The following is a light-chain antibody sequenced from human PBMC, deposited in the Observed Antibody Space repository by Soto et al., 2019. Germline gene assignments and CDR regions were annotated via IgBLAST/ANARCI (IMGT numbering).Light chain of an antibody. CDR3: LQDYTFPRT. CDR1: QGISND. CDR2: EAS. J-gene: IGKJ1*01. Sequence: ATQMTQSPSSLSASVGDRGTISCRASQGISNDLAWYQQKPGKAPTLLIYEASTLQSGVPSRFSGSKSGNYFTLTISSQQPEDFVVYYCLQDYTFPRTFGQGTRVEIK. V-gene: IGKV1-6*01.